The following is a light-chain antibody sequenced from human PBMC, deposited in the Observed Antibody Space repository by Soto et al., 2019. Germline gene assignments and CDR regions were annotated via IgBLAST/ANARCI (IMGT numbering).Light chain of an antibody. CDR1: SSDVGDYNY. CDR3: SSYTSSSTFYV. V-gene: IGLV2-14*01. CDR2: DVS. Sequence: QSALTQPASVSGSPGQSITISCTGTSSDVGDYNYVSWYQQHPGKAPKLMIYDVSNRPSGVSNRFSGSKSGNTASLTISGLQAEDEADYYCSSYTSSSTFYVFGTGTKVTVL. J-gene: IGLJ1*01.